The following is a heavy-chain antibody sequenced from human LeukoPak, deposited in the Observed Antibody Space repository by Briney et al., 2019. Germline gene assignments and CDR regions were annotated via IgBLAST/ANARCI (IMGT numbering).Heavy chain of an antibody. CDR1: GYTFTSYA. CDR3: ARALGYSYGYPYYYYGMDV. J-gene: IGHJ6*02. D-gene: IGHD5-18*01. CDR2: IIPIFGTA. V-gene: IGHV1-69*13. Sequence: ASVKVSCKASGYTFTSYAISWVRQAPGQGLEWMGGIIPIFGTANYAQKFQGRVMITADESTSTAYMELSSLRSEDTAVYYCARALGYSYGYPYYYYGMDVWGQGTTVTVSS.